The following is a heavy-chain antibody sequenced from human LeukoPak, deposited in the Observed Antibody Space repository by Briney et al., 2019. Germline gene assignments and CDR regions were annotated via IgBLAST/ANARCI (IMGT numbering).Heavy chain of an antibody. D-gene: IGHD3-16*02. J-gene: IGHJ4*02. Sequence: SETLSLTCAVYGGSFSGYYWSWIRQPPGKGLEWIGEINHSGSTNYNPSLKSRVTISVDTSKNQFSLKLSSVTAADTAVYYCARASRGHYDYVWGSYRSLFDYWGQGTLVTVSS. CDR3: ARASRGHYDYVWGSYRSLFDY. V-gene: IGHV4-34*01. CDR2: INHSGST. CDR1: GGSFSGYY.